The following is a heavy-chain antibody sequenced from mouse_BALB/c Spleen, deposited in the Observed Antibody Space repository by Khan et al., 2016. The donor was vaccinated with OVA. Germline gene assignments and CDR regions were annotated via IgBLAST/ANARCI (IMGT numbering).Heavy chain of an antibody. CDR1: GFTFTNYG. CDR2: INTYTGEP. J-gene: IGHJ4*01. CDR3: ARVGYNGTMDF. Sequence: QIQLMQSGPELKKPGETVQISCKASGFTFTNYGMNWVRQAPGKGLKWMGWINTYTGEPTFTDDFKGRFAFSLETSASTAYLQINSLKNEDTATYCCARVGYNGTMDFWGQGTSVTVSS. D-gene: IGHD2-14*01. V-gene: IGHV9-3-1*01.